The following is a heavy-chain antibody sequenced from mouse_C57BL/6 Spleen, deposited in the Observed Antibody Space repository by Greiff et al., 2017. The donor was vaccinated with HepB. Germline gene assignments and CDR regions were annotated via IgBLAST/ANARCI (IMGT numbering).Heavy chain of an antibody. CDR3: TVPFAY. CDR2: IRLKSDNYAT. CDR1: GFTFSNYW. Sequence: EVKVEESGGGLVQPGGSMKLSCVASGFTFSNYWMHWVRQSPEKGLEWVAQIRLKSDNYATHYAESVKGRFTISRDDSKSSVYLQMNNLRAEDTGIYYCTVPFAYWGQGTLVTVSA. J-gene: IGHJ3*01. V-gene: IGHV6-3*01.